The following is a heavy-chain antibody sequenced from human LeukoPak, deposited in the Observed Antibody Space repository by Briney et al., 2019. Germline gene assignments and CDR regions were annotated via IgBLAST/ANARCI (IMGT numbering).Heavy chain of an antibody. CDR1: GYTGFELS. D-gene: IGHD3-3*01. J-gene: IGHJ3*02. CDR2: FVPEEADT. Sequence: ASVKVSCKLSGYTGFELSMHWVRQAPGKGLEWMGGFVPEEADTIYAQKFQGRVTMTEDTSTDTAYMELSGPTSEDTAMYYCATHTIFGVVTYAFHIWGRGTLVTVSS. V-gene: IGHV1-24*01. CDR3: ATHTIFGVVTYAFHI.